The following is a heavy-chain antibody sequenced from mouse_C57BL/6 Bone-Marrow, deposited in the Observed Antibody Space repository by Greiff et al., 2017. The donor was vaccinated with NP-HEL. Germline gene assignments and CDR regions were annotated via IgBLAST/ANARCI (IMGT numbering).Heavy chain of an antibody. CDR3: ARLYYGNSMDY. CDR1: GFTFSDYY. CDR2: ISNGGGST. J-gene: IGHJ4*01. Sequence: KLQESGGGLVQPGGSLKLSCAASGFTFSDYYMYWVRQTPEKRLEWVAYISNGGGSTYYPDTVKGRFTISRDNAKNTLYLQMSRLKSEDTAMYYCARLYYGNSMDYWGQGTSVTVSS. D-gene: IGHD2-1*01. V-gene: IGHV5-12*01.